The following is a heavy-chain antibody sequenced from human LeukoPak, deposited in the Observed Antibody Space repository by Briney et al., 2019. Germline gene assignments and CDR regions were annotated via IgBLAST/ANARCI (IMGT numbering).Heavy chain of an antibody. J-gene: IGHJ4*02. Sequence: SETLSLTCTVSGGSITSYYRSWIRQSPGKGLEWIGFMYYSGTTNYNPSLKSRVTISLGMSKNQFSLKLSSVTAADTAVYYCARLPMAVTPHVDYWGQGALVTVSS. CDR3: ARLPMAVTPHVDY. V-gene: IGHV4-59*01. CDR2: MYYSGTT. CDR1: GGSITSYY. D-gene: IGHD2-21*02.